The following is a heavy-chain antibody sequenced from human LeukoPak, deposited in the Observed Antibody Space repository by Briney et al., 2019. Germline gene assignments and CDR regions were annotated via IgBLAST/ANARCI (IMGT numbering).Heavy chain of an antibody. CDR2: IYYSGST. CDR1: GGSISSSSYY. V-gene: IGHV4-39*01. CDR3: ARRNRGFLAGVYYFDY. Sequence: SETLSLTCTVSGGSISSSSYYWGWIRQPPGKGLEWIGSIYYSGSTYYNPSLKSRVTISVDTSKNQFSLKLSSVTAADTAVYYYARRNRGFLAGVYYFDYWGRGTLVTVSS. D-gene: IGHD2-15*01. J-gene: IGHJ4*02.